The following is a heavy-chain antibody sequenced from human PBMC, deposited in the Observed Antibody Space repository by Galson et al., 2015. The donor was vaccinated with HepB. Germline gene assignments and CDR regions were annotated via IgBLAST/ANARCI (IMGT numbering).Heavy chain of an antibody. CDR2: IKTIPEGGAT. D-gene: IGHD3-10*01. J-gene: IGHJ6*02. CDR1: GFIFSHTW. Sequence: SLRLSCASSGFIFSHTWMSWVRQAPGKGLEWIGHIKTIPEGGATDYAAPVKGRFTISRDDSKTTLYLQINSLQTEDTAVYYCTTGWRGATLYGGMDVWGQGTRVTVSS. CDR3: TTGWRGATLYGGMDV. V-gene: IGHV3-15*01.